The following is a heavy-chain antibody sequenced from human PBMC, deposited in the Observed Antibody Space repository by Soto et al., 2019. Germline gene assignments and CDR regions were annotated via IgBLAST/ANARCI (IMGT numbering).Heavy chain of an antibody. D-gene: IGHD3-3*01. CDR3: ARGVLRFNAFDI. Sequence: GGSLRLSCAASGFTFSSYWMHWVRQAPGKGLVWVSRINSDGSSTSYADSVKGRFTISRDNAKNTLYLQMNSLRAEDTAVYYCARGVLRFNAFDIWGQGTMVTVSS. CDR2: INSDGSST. V-gene: IGHV3-74*01. J-gene: IGHJ3*02. CDR1: GFTFSSYW.